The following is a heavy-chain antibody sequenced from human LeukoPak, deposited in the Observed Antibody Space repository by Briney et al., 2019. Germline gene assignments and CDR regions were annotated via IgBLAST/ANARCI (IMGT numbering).Heavy chain of an antibody. CDR1: GGSLSGYY. J-gene: IGHJ4*02. V-gene: IGHV4-34*01. Sequence: LETLSLTCAVYGGSLSGYYWSWIRQPPGKVREWNGEIHHIGSTNYNPSLKSRFTISVDTSKNQFSLKLSSMTPTDTACYYCARGRRTYCGGDCYSYYFDYWGQGTLVTVSS. CDR2: IHHIGST. D-gene: IGHD2-21*02. CDR3: ARGRRTYCGGDCYSYYFDY.